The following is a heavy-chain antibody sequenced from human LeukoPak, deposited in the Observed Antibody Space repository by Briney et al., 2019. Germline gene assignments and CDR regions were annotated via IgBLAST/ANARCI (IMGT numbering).Heavy chain of an antibody. CDR3: ARRRTTGLAGYMDV. V-gene: IGHV4-59*08. Sequence: SETLSLTCTVSGGSISTYYWSWLRQPPGTGLEWSGHMYYSGSTNYNPSLKSRVTISVGTSKNQFSLKLSSMTAADTAVYYCARRRTTGLAGYMDVWGKGTTVIVSS. CDR2: MYYSGST. D-gene: IGHD6-19*01. J-gene: IGHJ6*03. CDR1: GGSISTYY.